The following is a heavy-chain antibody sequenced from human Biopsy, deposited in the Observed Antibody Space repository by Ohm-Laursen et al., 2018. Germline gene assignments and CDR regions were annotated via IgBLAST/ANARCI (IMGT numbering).Heavy chain of an antibody. CDR3: ARGEVTFGELIVSLDS. CDR2: IRPLNGDT. Sequence: ASVKVSCKTSGYNFISYSINWVRQAPGQGLEWMGCIRPLNGDTKYGQKFQDRVTMTTDTSTSTVYMELTSLRSDDTAVYYCARGEVTFGELIVSLDSWGQGTLVTVSS. J-gene: IGHJ4*02. D-gene: IGHD3-16*02. CDR1: GYNFISYS. V-gene: IGHV1-18*01.